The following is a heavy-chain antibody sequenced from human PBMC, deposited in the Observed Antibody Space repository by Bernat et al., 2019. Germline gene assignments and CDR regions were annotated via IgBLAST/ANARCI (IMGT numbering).Heavy chain of an antibody. CDR3: ARLINGCPGDN. D-gene: IGHD5-24*01. CDR2: VYSSGST. Sequence: QLQLQESGPGLVKPSETLSLTCTVSAGSISSHNYFWGWIREPPGKGLEWIGSVYSSGSTYYNPSLKGRVTISVDTSKNQFSLKLNSVTAADTAVYYCARLINGCPGDNWGQGTLVTVSS. J-gene: IGHJ4*02. V-gene: IGHV4-39*01. CDR1: AGSISSHNYF.